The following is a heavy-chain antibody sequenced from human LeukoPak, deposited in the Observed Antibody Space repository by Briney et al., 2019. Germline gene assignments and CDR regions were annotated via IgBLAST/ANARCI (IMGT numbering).Heavy chain of an antibody. CDR2: ISSSSSYI. D-gene: IGHD3-10*01. CDR1: GFTFSNYD. J-gene: IGHJ4*02. Sequence: GGSLRLSCAASGFTFSNYDMNWVRQAPGKGLEWVSSISSSSSYIFYADSVKGRFAISRDNAKNSLYLQMYSLRAEDTAVYYCAGTYGSGSYPNYWGQGTLVTV. V-gene: IGHV3-21*01. CDR3: AGTYGSGSYPNY.